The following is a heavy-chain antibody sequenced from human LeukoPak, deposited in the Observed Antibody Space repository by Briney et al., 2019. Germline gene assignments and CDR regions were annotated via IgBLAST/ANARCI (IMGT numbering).Heavy chain of an antibody. CDR1: GGSISSYY. Sequence: SETLSLTCTVPGGSISSYYWSWIRQPPGKGLEWIGYIYTSGSTNYNPSLKSRVTISVDTSKNQFSLKLSSVTAADTAVYYCAREAGSYYPSWGQGTLVTVSS. J-gene: IGHJ4*02. CDR3: AREAGSYYPS. V-gene: IGHV4-4*09. CDR2: IYTSGST. D-gene: IGHD1-26*01.